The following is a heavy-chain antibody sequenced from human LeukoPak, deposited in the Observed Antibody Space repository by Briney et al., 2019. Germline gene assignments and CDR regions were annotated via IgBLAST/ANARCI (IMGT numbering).Heavy chain of an antibody. CDR1: GGTFSSYA. Sequence: SVKVSCKASGGTFSSYAISWVRQAPGQGLEWMGGIIPIFGTANHAQKFQGRVTITADESTSTVYMELSSLRSEDAAVYYCAGEQMGHRGYDELYYFDYWGQGTLVTVSS. CDR3: AGEQMGHRGYDELYYFDY. CDR2: IIPIFGTA. J-gene: IGHJ4*02. V-gene: IGHV1-69*01. D-gene: IGHD5-12*01.